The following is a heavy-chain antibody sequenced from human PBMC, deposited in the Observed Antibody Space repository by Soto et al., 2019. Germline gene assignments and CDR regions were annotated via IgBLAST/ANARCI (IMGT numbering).Heavy chain of an antibody. CDR1: GFTLSGYA. CDR2: ISSNGVGT. D-gene: IGHD6-19*01. Sequence: GGSLRLSCAASGFTLSGYAMDWVRQAPGKGLEYVSGISSNGVGTYYANSVQGRFTISRDNSKNTVYLQMGSLRPEDMAVYYCARCSSDWCSHGHLFDYWGQGTLVTVSS. CDR3: ARCSSDWCSHGHLFDY. V-gene: IGHV3-64*01. J-gene: IGHJ4*02.